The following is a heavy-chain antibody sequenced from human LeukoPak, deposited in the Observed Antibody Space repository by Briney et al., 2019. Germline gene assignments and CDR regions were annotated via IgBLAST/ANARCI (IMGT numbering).Heavy chain of an antibody. CDR1: GFSLSTRGMC. D-gene: IGHD1-26*01. Sequence: SGPALVKPTQTLTLTCTFSGFSLSTRGMCVSWIRQPPGKALEWLARIDWDDDKYYSKSLTTRLTISKDTSKNQVVLTMTNIDPGDTATYYCAWYSVSYYYFDYWGQGTLVTVPS. V-gene: IGHV2-70*11. CDR3: AWYSVSYYYFDY. J-gene: IGHJ4*02. CDR2: IDWDDDK.